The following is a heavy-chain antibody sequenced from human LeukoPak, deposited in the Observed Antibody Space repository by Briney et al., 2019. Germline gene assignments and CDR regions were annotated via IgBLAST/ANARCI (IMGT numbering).Heavy chain of an antibody. CDR1: GFTLSSYS. J-gene: IGHJ6*04. CDR2: ISSSSSYR. V-gene: IGHV3-21*01. CDR3: AELGITMIGGV. D-gene: IGHD3-10*02. Sequence: GGSLRLSCAASGFTLSSYSMNWVRQAPGKGLEWVSSISSSSSYRYYADSVKGRFTISRDNAKNSLYLQMNSLRAEDTAVYYCAELGITMIGGVWGKGTTVTISS.